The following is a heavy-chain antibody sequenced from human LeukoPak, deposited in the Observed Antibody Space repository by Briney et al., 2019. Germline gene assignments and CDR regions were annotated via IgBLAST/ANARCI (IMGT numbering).Heavy chain of an antibody. CDR2: INPNSGGT. CDR1: GYTLTELS. J-gene: IGHJ4*02. Sequence: GASVKVSCKVSGYTLTELSMHWVRQAPGQGLEWMGWINPNSGGTNYAQKFQGRVTMTRDTSISTAYMELSRLRSDDTAVYYCARFKTSPYYYDSSGFDYWGQGTLVTVSS. D-gene: IGHD3-22*01. V-gene: IGHV1-2*02. CDR3: ARFKTSPYYYDSSGFDY.